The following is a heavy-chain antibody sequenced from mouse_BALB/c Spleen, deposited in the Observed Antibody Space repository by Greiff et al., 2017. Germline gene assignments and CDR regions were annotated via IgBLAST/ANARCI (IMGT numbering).Heavy chain of an antibody. V-gene: IGHV1-9*01. J-gene: IGHJ3*01. CDR3: ASSKPSYYYGSSPWFAY. CDR2: ILPGSGST. CDR1: GYTFSSYW. Sequence: VQLQQSGAELMKPGASVKISCKATGYTFSSYWIEWVKQRPGHGLEWIGEILPGSGSTNYNEKFKGKATFTADTSSNTAYMQLSSLTSEDSAVYYCASSKPSYYYGSSPWFAYWGQGTLVTVSA. D-gene: IGHD1-1*01.